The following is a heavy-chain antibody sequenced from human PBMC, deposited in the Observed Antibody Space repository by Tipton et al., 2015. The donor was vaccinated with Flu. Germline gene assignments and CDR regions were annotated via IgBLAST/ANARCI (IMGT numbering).Heavy chain of an antibody. J-gene: IGHJ4*02. V-gene: IGHV3-21*01. CDR3: ARSVVPAAIDY. CDR1: GFTFSSYS. CDR2: ISSSSSYI. Sequence: SLRLSCAASGFTFSSYSMNWVRQAPGKGPEWVSSISSSSSYIYYADSVKGRFTISRDNAKNSLYLQMNSLRAEDTAVYYCARSVVPAAIDYWGQGTLVTVSS. D-gene: IGHD2-2*01.